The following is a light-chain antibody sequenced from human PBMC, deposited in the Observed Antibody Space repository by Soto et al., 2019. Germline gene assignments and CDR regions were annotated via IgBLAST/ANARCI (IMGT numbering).Light chain of an antibody. CDR1: QAVPNN. CDR3: QQDKSYPRT. Sequence: DIHLTQSPSFLSASVGDRVTITCRPSQAVPNNMAWYQQKPGKPPKLLIYEESTLHSGIPSRFSGRKSGTQFTLTLHSLQPEECATYYCQQDKSYPRTFGRGTKVEIK. V-gene: IGKV1-9*01. J-gene: IGKJ4*01. CDR2: EES.